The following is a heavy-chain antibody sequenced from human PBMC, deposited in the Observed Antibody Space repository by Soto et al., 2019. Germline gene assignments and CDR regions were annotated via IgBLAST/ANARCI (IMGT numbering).Heavy chain of an antibody. CDR2: ISAYNGNT. J-gene: IGHJ4*02. CDR3: ARSITEDIVVVVAATSLDY. CDR1: GYTFTSYG. D-gene: IGHD2-15*01. Sequence: QVQLVQSGAEVKKPGASVKVSCKASGYTFTSYGISWVRQAPGQGLEWMGWISAYNGNTNYAQKLQGRVTMTTDTSTSTAYMELRSLRSDDTAVYYCARSITEDIVVVVAATSLDYWGQGTLVTVSS. V-gene: IGHV1-18*01.